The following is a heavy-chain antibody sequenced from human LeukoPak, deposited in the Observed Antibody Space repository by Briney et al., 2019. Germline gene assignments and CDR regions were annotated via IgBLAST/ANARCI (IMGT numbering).Heavy chain of an antibody. D-gene: IGHD6-19*01. V-gene: IGHV4-59*12. CDR3: ARDRVSIAVAGD. CDR2: IYYSGNT. CDR1: GVSISSYY. Sequence: SETLSLTCTVSGVSISSYYWSWIRQPPGKGLEWIGYIYYSGNTNYNPSLKSRVTISVDTSKNQFSLKLSSVTAADTAVYYCARDRVSIAVAGDWGQGTLVTVSA. J-gene: IGHJ4*02.